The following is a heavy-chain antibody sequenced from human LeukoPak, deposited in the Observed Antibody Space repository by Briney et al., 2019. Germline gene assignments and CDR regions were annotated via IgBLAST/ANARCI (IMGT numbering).Heavy chain of an antibody. V-gene: IGHV3-66*01. Sequence: GGSLRLSCAASGFTVSSNYMSWVRQAPGKGLEWVSVIYSGGSTYYADSVKGRFTISRDNPKNTLYLQMNSLRAEDTAVYYCASKNLQWLVHAFDIWGQGTMVTVSS. CDR3: ASKNLQWLVHAFDI. CDR1: GFTVSSNY. D-gene: IGHD6-19*01. J-gene: IGHJ3*02. CDR2: IYSGGST.